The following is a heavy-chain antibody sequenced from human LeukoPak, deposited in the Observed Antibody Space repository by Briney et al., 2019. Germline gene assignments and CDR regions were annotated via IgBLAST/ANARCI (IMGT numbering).Heavy chain of an antibody. Sequence: GGSLRLSCAASGFTFSSYSMNWVRQAPGKGLEWVSSISSSSSYIYYADSVKGRFTISRDNAKNSLYLQMNSLRAEDTAVYYCAKGRRAARVYWDTSNYFDYWGQGTLVTVSS. CDR1: GFTFSSYS. CDR3: AKGRRAARVYWDTSNYFDY. J-gene: IGHJ4*02. V-gene: IGHV3-21*01. D-gene: IGHD1/OR15-1a*01. CDR2: ISSSSSYI.